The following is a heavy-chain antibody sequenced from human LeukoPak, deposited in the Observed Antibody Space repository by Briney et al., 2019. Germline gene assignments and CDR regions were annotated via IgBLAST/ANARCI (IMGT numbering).Heavy chain of an antibody. D-gene: IGHD5-12*01. J-gene: IGHJ4*02. CDR2: IIPIFGTA. V-gene: IGHV1-69*13. CDR3: ARDLYSGYENFDY. CDR1: GGTFSSYA. Sequence: SVKVSCKASGGTFSSYAISWVRQAPGQGLEWMGGIIPIFGTANYAQKFQGRVTITADESTSTAYMELSSLRSEDTAVYYCARDLYSGYENFDYWGQGTLVTVSS.